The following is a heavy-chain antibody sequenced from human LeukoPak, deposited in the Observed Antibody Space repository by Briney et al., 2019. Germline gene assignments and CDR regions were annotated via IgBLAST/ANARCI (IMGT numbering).Heavy chain of an antibody. Sequence: GGSLRLSCAASGFTVSSNDMSWVRQAPGKGLEWVSVIYSGGSPYYADSVKGRFTISRDNSKNTLYLQMNSLRAEDTAVYYCAKDYGVLTVRWFDPWGQGTLVTVSS. D-gene: IGHD3-10*01. CDR3: AKDYGVLTVRWFDP. J-gene: IGHJ5*02. CDR2: IYSGGSP. V-gene: IGHV3-53*01. CDR1: GFTVSSND.